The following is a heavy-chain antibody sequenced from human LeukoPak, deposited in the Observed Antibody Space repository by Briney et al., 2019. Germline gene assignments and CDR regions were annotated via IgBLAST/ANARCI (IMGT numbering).Heavy chain of an antibody. CDR3: ATRVAVAGPPTDY. V-gene: IGHV5-51*01. CDR2: IYPGDSDT. D-gene: IGHD6-19*01. J-gene: IGHJ4*02. Sequence: PGESLKISCKGSGHSFTNYWIAWVRQMPGKGLEWMGIIYPGDSDTRYSPSFQGQVTISADKSISTAYLQWSSLKASDTAMYYCATRVAVAGPPTDYWGQGTLVTVSS. CDR1: GHSFTNYW.